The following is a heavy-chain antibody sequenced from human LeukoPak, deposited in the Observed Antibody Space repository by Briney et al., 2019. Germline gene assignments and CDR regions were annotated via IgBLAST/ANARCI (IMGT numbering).Heavy chain of an antibody. D-gene: IGHD3-22*01. Sequence: GGSLRLSCAASGFTFSDYYMSWIRQAPGKGLEWVANIKQDGSETYYADSVKGRFTIFRDNAKNSLYLQMNSLRAEDTAVYYCARDPSYYDSSGYYYGGINWGQGTLVTVSS. CDR1: GFTFSDYY. CDR2: IKQDGSET. J-gene: IGHJ4*02. V-gene: IGHV3-7*01. CDR3: ARDPSYYDSSGYYYGGIN.